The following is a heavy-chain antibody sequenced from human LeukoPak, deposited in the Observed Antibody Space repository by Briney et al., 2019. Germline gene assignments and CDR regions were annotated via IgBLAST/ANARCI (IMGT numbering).Heavy chain of an antibody. Sequence: SETLSLTCTVSGDSNNNYYWSWIRQPPGKGLEWIGYIYYSGSTNYNPSLKSRVTISVDTSKNQFSLKLSSVTAADTAVYYCASSHSSSWYSSEGWFDPWGQGTLVTVSS. CDR2: IYYSGST. V-gene: IGHV4-59*01. CDR3: ASSHSSSWYSSEGWFDP. D-gene: IGHD6-13*01. CDR1: GDSNNNYY. J-gene: IGHJ5*02.